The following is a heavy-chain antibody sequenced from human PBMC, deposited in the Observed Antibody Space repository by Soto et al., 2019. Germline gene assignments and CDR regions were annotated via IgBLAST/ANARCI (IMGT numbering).Heavy chain of an antibody. J-gene: IGHJ6*02. CDR3: ARDSSIVVPADFYYYYGMDV. D-gene: IGHD2-2*01. V-gene: IGHV3-33*01. CDR1: GFTFSSYG. Sequence: GGSLRLSCAASGFTFSSYGMHWVRQAPGKGLEWVAVIWYDGSNKYYADSVKGRFTISRDNSKNTLYLQMNSLRAEDTAVYYCARDSSIVVPADFYYYYGMDVWGQGTTVTVSS. CDR2: IWYDGSNK.